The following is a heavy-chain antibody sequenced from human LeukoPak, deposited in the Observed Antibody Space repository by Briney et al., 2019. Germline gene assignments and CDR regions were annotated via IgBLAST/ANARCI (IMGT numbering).Heavy chain of an antibody. Sequence: APLKVSCKASGGTFSSYAISWVRQAPGQGLEWMGRIIPIFGTTNYAQKFQGRVTITADKSTSTAYMELSSLRSEDTAVYYCGFIAVAGNFDYWGQGTPVTVSS. CDR3: GFIAVAGNFDY. J-gene: IGHJ4*02. D-gene: IGHD6-19*01. V-gene: IGHV1-69*06. CDR1: GGTFSSYA. CDR2: IIPIFGTT.